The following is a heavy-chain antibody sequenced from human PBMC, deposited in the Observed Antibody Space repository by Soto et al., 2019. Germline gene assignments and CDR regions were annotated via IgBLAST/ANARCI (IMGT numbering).Heavy chain of an antibody. CDR1: GFTFSSYG. D-gene: IGHD3-22*01. CDR2: IWYDGSNK. Sequence: QVQLVESGGGVVQPGRSLRLSCAASGFTFSSYGMHWVRQAPGKGLEWVAVIWYDGSNKYYADSVKGRFTISRDNSKNTLYLQMNSLRAEDTAVYYCARDYDSSGCPRYYFDYWGQGPLVTVSS. J-gene: IGHJ4*02. V-gene: IGHV3-33*01. CDR3: ARDYDSSGCPRYYFDY.